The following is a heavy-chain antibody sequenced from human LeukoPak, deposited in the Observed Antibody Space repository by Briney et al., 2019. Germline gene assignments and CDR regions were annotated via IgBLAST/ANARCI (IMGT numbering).Heavy chain of an antibody. CDR1: GGSISSYY. CDR2: IYYSGST. CDR3: AGIPSAVQTYYYYGMDV. Sequence: SETLSLTCTVSGGSISSYYWSWIRQPPGKGLEWIGYIYYSGSTNYNPSLKGRVTISVDTSKNQFSLKLSSVTAADTAVYYCAGIPSAVQTYYYYGMDVWGQGTTVTVSS. J-gene: IGHJ6*02. D-gene: IGHD3-10*01. V-gene: IGHV4-59*01.